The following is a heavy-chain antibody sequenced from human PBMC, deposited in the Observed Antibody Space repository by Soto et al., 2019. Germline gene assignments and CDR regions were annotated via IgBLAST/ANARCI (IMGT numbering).Heavy chain of an antibody. J-gene: IGHJ4*02. CDR3: ARDKTPIAVAGNRLDY. CDR2: IIPIFGTA. D-gene: IGHD6-19*01. V-gene: IGHV1-69*13. CDR1: GGTFSSYA. Sequence: SVKVSCKASGGTFSSYAISWLRQAPGQGLEWMGGIIPIFGTANYAQKFQGRVTITADESTSTAYMELSSLRSEETAVYYCARDKTPIAVAGNRLDYWGQGTMVTVSS.